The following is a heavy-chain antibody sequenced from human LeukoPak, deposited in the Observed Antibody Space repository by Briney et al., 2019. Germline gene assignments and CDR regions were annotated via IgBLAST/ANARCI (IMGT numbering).Heavy chain of an antibody. Sequence: SETLSLTCTVSGGSISSYFWGWIRRPAGKGLEWIGRIYPSGSTNFNPSLKSRVTMSVDMSNNQFSLKLTSVTAADTAVYYCATEGASGSYFDPWGQGTLVTVSS. CDR3: ATEGASGSYFDP. CDR1: GGSISSYF. CDR2: IYPSGST. D-gene: IGHD1-26*01. V-gene: IGHV4-4*07. J-gene: IGHJ5*02.